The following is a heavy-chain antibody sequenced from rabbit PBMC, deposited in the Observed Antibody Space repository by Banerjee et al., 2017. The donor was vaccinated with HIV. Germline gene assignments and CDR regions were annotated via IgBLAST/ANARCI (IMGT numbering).Heavy chain of an antibody. CDR2: INTSSGNT. J-gene: IGHJ4*01. D-gene: IGHD1-1*01. CDR3: ARDGGYIGAGYDL. V-gene: IGHV1S40*01. Sequence: QSLEESGGDLVKPGASLTLTCTASGFSFSSSYYMCWVRQAPGKGLEWIACINTSSGNTVYASWAKGRFTLSKTSSTTVTLQMTNLTGADTATYFCARDGGYIGAGYDLWGPGTLVTVS. CDR1: GFSFSSSYY.